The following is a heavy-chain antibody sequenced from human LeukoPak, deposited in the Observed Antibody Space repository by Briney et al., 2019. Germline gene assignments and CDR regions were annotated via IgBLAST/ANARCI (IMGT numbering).Heavy chain of an antibody. J-gene: IGHJ6*02. Sequence: GRSLRLSCAASGFTFSSYAMHWVRQAPGKGLEWVAVISYDGSNKYYADSVKGRFTISRDNSKNTLYLQMNSLRAEDTAVYYCARDYAISTGYYGMDVWGQGTTATVSS. D-gene: IGHD3-16*01. CDR2: ISYDGSNK. V-gene: IGHV3-30-3*01. CDR3: ARDYAISTGYYGMDV. CDR1: GFTFSSYA.